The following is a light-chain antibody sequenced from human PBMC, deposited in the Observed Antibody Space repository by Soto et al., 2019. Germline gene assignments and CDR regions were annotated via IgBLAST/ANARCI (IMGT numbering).Light chain of an antibody. J-gene: IGKJ4*01. Sequence: IQMTQSPSALSASVGDRVTITCRARQYTSNWVAWYQQKPGKAPKLLLYDASTLESGVPSRFTGSASDKEFTLTISSLQPDDFATYYCQQYNSFSGTFGGGTKVEI. CDR2: DAS. V-gene: IGKV1-5*01. CDR1: QYTSNW. CDR3: QQYNSFSGT.